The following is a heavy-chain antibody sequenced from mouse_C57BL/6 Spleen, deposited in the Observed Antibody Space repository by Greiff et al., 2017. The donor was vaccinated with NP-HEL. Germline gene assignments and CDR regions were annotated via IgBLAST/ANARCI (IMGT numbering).Heavy chain of an antibody. J-gene: IGHJ2*01. CDR2: IDPETGGT. CDR3: TRCDYYGSSYFAY. CDR1: GYTFTDYE. D-gene: IGHD1-1*01. V-gene: IGHV1-15*01. Sequence: VQLQQSGAELVRPGASVTLSCKASGYTFTDYEMHWVKQTPVHGLEWIGAIDPETGGTAYNQKFKGKAILTADKSSSTAYMELRSLTSEDSAVYYCTRCDYYGSSYFAYWGQGTTLTVSS.